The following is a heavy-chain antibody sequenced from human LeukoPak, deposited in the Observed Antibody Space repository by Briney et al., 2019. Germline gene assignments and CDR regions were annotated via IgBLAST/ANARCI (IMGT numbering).Heavy chain of an antibody. CDR1: GXTFKSYG. V-gene: IGHV3-33*01. Sequence: GGSLRLSCVASGXTFKSYGMHWVRQAPGKGLEWVAIIWYDGSNKYYADFVKGRFTTSRDNSKNTLYLQMNSLRADDTAVYYCARVSGYSGTWYVDYWGQGTLVTVSS. J-gene: IGHJ4*02. D-gene: IGHD6-13*01. CDR2: IWYDGSNK. CDR3: ARVSGYSGTWYVDY.